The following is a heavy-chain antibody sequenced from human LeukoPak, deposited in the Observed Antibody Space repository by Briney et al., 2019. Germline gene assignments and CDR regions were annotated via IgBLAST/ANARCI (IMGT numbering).Heavy chain of an antibody. D-gene: IGHD2-15*01. J-gene: IGHJ4*02. CDR2: IYHSGST. CDR1: CYSISSGYY. CDR3: ARGAVVADY. V-gene: IGHV4-38-2*01. Sequence: SETLSLTCAVSCYSISSGYYWGWVRQPPGNGLEWIGSIYHSGSTYYNPSLKSRVTISVDTSKNQFSLKLSSVTAADTAVYYCARGAVVADYWGQGTLVTVSS.